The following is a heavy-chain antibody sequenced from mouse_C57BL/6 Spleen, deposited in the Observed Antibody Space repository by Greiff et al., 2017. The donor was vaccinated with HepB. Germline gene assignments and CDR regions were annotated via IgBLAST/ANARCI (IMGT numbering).Heavy chain of an antibody. J-gene: IGHJ4*01. Sequence: EVKLMESGPGLVKPSQTVFLTCTVTGISITTGNYRWSWIRQFPGNKLEWIGYIYYSGTITYNPSLTSRTTITRDTPKNQFFLEMNSLTAEDTATYYCARERDSSGFYAMDYWGQGTSVTVSS. V-gene: IGHV3-5*01. D-gene: IGHD3-2*02. CDR1: GISITTGNYR. CDR3: ARERDSSGFYAMDY. CDR2: IYYSGTI.